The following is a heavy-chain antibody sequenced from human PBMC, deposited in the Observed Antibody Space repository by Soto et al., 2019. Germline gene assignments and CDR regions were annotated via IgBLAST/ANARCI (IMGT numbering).Heavy chain of an antibody. CDR2: VYHTGRT. J-gene: IGHJ4*02. CDR1: GGSFKSGSYS. D-gene: IGHD1-26*01. Sequence: SETLSLTCTVSGGSFKSGSYSWSWIRQPPGKGLEWIGYVYHTGRTSYNPSLKSRVSISMDTSKNQFSLNLDSVTAADTGVYFCVKDYSHGRFPDYWGQGTLVTVSS. CDR3: VKDYSHGRFPDY. V-gene: IGHV4-61*01.